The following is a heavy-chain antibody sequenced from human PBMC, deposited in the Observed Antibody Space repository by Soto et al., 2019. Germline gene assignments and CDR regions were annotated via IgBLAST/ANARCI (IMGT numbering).Heavy chain of an antibody. D-gene: IGHD1-26*01. CDR3: ASPPPYSGSYYSYYYGMDV. Sequence: SVKVSCKASGGTFSSYAISWVRQAPGQGLEWMGGIIPIFGTANYAQKFQGRVTITADESTSTAYMELSSLRSEDTAVYYCASPPPYSGSYYSYYYGMDVWGQGTTVTV. J-gene: IGHJ6*02. CDR2: IIPIFGTA. CDR1: GGTFSSYA. V-gene: IGHV1-69*13.